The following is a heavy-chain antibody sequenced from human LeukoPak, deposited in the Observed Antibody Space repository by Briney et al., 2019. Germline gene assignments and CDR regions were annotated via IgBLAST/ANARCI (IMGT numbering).Heavy chain of an antibody. CDR2: INHSGST. J-gene: IGHJ4*02. Sequence: SETLSLTCAVYGGSFSGHYWTWIRQPPGKGLEWIGEINHSGSTNYNPSLKSRVTISVDTSKNQFSLKVSSVTAADTAVYYCARESGEMATIGFDYWGQGTLVTVSS. CDR1: GGSFSGHY. CDR3: ARESGEMATIGFDY. D-gene: IGHD5-24*01. V-gene: IGHV4-34*01.